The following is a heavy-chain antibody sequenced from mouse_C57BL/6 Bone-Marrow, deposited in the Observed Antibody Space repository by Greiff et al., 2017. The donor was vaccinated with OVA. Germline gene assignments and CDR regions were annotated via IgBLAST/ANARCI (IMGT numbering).Heavy chain of an antibody. Sequence: VQLQQSGAELVRPGASVKLSCTASGFNIKDDYMHWVKQRPEQGLEWIGWVDPENGDTEYASKFQGKATITADTSSNTAYLQLSSLTSEDTAVYYCTFYAMDYWGQGTSVTVSS. J-gene: IGHJ4*01. CDR1: GFNIKDDY. V-gene: IGHV14-4*01. CDR2: VDPENGDT. CDR3: TFYAMDY.